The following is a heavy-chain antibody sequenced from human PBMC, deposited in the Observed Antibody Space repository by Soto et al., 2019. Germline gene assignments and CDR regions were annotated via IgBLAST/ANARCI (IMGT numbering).Heavy chain of an antibody. V-gene: IGHV1-69*05. CDR3: ARESWNSGDY. Sequence: GASVKVSCKASGGTFSSYAISWVRQAPGQGLEWMGGIIPIFGTANYAQKFQGRVTIARDTSASTAYMELSSLSSEDTAVYYCARESWNSGDYWGQGTLVTVSS. J-gene: IGHJ4*02. CDR1: GGTFSSYA. CDR2: IIPIFGTA. D-gene: IGHD1-7*01.